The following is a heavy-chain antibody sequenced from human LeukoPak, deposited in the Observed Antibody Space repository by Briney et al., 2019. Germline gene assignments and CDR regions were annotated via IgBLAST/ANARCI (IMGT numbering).Heavy chain of an antibody. CDR1: GFTFGSYA. V-gene: IGHV3-23*01. CDR3: AKEGYYYDSSGYYLGY. D-gene: IGHD3-22*01. Sequence: GGSLRLSCAASGFTFGSYAMSWVRQAPGKGLEWVSAISGSGGSTYYADSVKGRFTISRDNSKNTLYLQMNSLRAEDTAVYYCAKEGYYYDSSGYYLGYWGQGTLVTVSS. J-gene: IGHJ4*02. CDR2: ISGSGGST.